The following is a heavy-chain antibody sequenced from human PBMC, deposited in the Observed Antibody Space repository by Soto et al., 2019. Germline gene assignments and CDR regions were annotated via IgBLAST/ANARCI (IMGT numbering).Heavy chain of an antibody. D-gene: IGHD3-9*01. CDR1: GFTFSSYG. CDR2: IWFDGSNK. V-gene: IGHV3-33*01. J-gene: IGHJ3*02. Sequence: QVQLVESGGGVVQPGRSLRLSCAASGFTFSSYGMHWVRQAPGKGLEWVTFIWFDGSNKYYSDSVKGRFTISRDNSKNTRYLQMNSLRAEDTAVYYCARDYDILTGYPSDAFDIWGQGTMVTVSS. CDR3: ARDYDILTGYPSDAFDI.